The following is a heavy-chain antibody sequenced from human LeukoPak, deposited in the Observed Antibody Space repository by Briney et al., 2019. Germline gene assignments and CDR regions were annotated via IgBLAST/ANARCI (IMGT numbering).Heavy chain of an antibody. CDR1: GFTFSSYC. V-gene: IGHV3-48*04. CDR3: ARGSEWSSGVSDY. D-gene: IGHD3-3*01. Sequence: GGSLRLSCAASGFTFSSYCMNWVRQAPGKGLEWVSYISSSGSTIYYADPVKGRFIISRDNAKNSLYLQMNSLRVEDTAVYYCARGSEWSSGVSDYWGQGTLVTVSS. CDR2: ISSSGSTI. J-gene: IGHJ4*02.